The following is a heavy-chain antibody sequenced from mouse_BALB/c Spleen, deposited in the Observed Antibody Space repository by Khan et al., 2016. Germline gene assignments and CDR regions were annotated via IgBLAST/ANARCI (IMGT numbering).Heavy chain of an antibody. CDR2: IFPSDSYT. D-gene: IGHD2-4*01. CDR1: GYTFTSDW. J-gene: IGHJ3*01. V-gene: IGHV1-69*02. Sequence: QVQLQQPGAELVRPGASVKLSCKASGYTFTSDWINWMKQRPGEGIEGSGNIFPSDSYTNYNQKFKGKATLTVDKSSSTVYMQLSSATTEDSAIYYCTRRKSTMIREFAYWGQGTPVTVSA. CDR3: TRRKSTMIREFAY.